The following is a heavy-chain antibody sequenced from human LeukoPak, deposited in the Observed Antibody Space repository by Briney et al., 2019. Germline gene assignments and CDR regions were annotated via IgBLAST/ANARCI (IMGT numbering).Heavy chain of an antibody. D-gene: IGHD6-19*01. Sequence: GESLKISCKGSGYSFTTYWIGWVRQMPGTGLEWMGIIYPGDSDTRYSPSFQGQVTISADKSISTAYLQWSSLKASDTAMYYCARTTTSSGWYVDYWGQGTPFTLSS. V-gene: IGHV5-51*01. CDR2: IYPGDSDT. CDR3: ARTTTSSGWYVDY. J-gene: IGHJ4*02. CDR1: GYSFTTYW.